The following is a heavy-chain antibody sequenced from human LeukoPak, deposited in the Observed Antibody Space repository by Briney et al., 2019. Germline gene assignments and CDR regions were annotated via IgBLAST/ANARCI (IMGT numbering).Heavy chain of an antibody. CDR2: ITDRGGT. CDR1: GTSFSGYS. Sequence: SETLSLTCAVYGTSFSGYSWSWIRQSPGKGLDWIGEITDRGGTNYNPSFKSRLTISADTSKNQFSLKLASVTAVDTAVYYCARIESYHILYRPYWGQGTLVTVSS. V-gene: IGHV4-34*01. J-gene: IGHJ4*02. CDR3: ARIESYHILYRPY. D-gene: IGHD3-9*01.